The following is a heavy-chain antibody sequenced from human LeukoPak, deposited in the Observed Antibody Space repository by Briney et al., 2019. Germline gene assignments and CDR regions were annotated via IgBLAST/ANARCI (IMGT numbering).Heavy chain of an antibody. CDR2: IYTSGST. D-gene: IGHD3-22*01. V-gene: IGHV4-4*07. J-gene: IGHJ2*01. CDR1: GGSISSYY. CDR3: ARDSYYYGSSGYYYVFDL. Sequence: KPSETLSLTCTVSGGSISSYYWSWIRQPAGKGLEWIGRIYTSGSTNYNPSLKSRVTMSVDTSKNQFSLKLSSVTAADTAVYYCARDSYYYGSSGYYYVFDLWGRGTLVTVSS.